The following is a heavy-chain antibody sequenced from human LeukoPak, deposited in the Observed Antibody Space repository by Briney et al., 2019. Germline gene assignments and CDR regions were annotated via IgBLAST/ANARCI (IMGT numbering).Heavy chain of an antibody. Sequence: GGSLRLSCAASGFTFSNYWMHWVRQGPGKGLVWVSRINSDGSNTAYADSVKGRFTISRDNAKNTLSLQMNSLRAEDTAVYYCARGYAGGYFDLWGRGTLVTVSS. CDR1: GFTFSNYW. CDR3: ARGYAGGYFDL. J-gene: IGHJ2*01. CDR2: INSDGSNT. D-gene: IGHD5-12*01. V-gene: IGHV3-74*01.